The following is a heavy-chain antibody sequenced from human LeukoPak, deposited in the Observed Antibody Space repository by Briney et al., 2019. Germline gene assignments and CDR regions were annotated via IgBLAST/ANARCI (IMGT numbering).Heavy chain of an antibody. Sequence: SETLSLTCTVSGGSISSYYWSWIRQPPGKGLEWIGYIYSSGTSNYSPSLKSRVTMSVDTSTNRFFLNLTSVTAADTAIYYCAREGGEYSSVSGSYYNWFDPWGQGTLVTVSS. CDR2: IYSSGTS. D-gene: IGHD3-10*01. J-gene: IGHJ5*02. V-gene: IGHV4-59*12. CDR3: AREGGEYSSVSGSYYNWFDP. CDR1: GGSISSYY.